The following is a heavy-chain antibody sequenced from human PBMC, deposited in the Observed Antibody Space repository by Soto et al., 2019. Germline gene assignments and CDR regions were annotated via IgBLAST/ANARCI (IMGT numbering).Heavy chain of an antibody. CDR3: ARDKSLYYYDSSGYSPFDY. CDR2: INHSGST. J-gene: IGHJ4*02. V-gene: IGHV4-34*01. Sequence: SETLSLTCAVYGGSFSGYYWSWIRQPPGKGLEWIGEINHSGSTNYNPSLKSRVTISVDTSKNQFCLKLSSVTAADTAVYYCARDKSLYYYDSSGYSPFDYWGQGTLVTVSS. CDR1: GGSFSGYY. D-gene: IGHD3-22*01.